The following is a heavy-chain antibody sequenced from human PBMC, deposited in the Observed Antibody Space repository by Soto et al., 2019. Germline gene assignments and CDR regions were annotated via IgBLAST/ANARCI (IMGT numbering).Heavy chain of an antibody. D-gene: IGHD6-19*01. CDR3: ARSVERLASFDY. V-gene: IGHV1-8*01. Sequence: QVQLVQSGAEVKKPGASEKVSCKAAGYIFTSYDINWVRQATGQGLEWMGWMNPNSGNTGYAHKFQGRVTMTRNTSISTAYMELSSLRSDDTAVYYCARSVERLASFDYWGQGTLVTVSS. CDR2: MNPNSGNT. J-gene: IGHJ4*02. CDR1: GYIFTSYD.